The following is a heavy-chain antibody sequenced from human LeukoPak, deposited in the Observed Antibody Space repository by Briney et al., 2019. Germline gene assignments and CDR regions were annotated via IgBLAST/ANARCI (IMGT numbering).Heavy chain of an antibody. V-gene: IGHV4-61*05. D-gene: IGHD5-18*01. CDR2: IYYSGST. J-gene: IGHJ3*02. CDR1: GGSIRSSSYN. Sequence: SETLSLTCTVSGGSIRSSSYNWGWVRQPPGKGLEWIGYIYYSGSTNYNPSLKGRVTISVDTSKNQFSLKLSSVTAADTAVYYCAIQSKGYSYGYADAFDIWGQGTMVTVSS. CDR3: AIQSKGYSYGYADAFDI.